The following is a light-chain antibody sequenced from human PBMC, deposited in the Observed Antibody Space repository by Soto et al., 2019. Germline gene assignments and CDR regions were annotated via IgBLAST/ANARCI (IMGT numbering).Light chain of an antibody. V-gene: IGKV3-11*01. Sequence: EIGLKQAPATLSLSPGERATLSCRASQSVSSYLAWYQQKPGQAPRLLIYDASNRATGIPARFSGSGSGTDFTLTISSLEPEDFAVYYCPQRSNWPTCCQGTKVDIK. CDR1: QSVSSY. CDR2: DAS. J-gene: IGKJ1*01. CDR3: PQRSNWPT.